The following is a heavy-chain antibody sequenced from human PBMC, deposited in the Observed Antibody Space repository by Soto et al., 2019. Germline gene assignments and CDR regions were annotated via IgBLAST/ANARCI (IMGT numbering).Heavy chain of an antibody. CDR2: INHSGST. V-gene: IGHV4-34*01. J-gene: IGHJ4*02. Sequence: SETLSLTCAVYGGSFSGYYWSWIRQPPGKGLEWIGEINHSGSTNYNPSLKSRVTISVDTSKNQFSLKLSSVTAADTAVYYCARFEYSSSGHFDYWGQGTLVTVSS. D-gene: IGHD6-6*01. CDR3: ARFEYSSSGHFDY. CDR1: GGSFSGYY.